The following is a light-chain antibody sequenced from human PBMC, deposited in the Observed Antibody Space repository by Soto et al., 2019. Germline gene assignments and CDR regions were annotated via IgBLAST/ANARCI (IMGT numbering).Light chain of an antibody. CDR2: DAS. Sequence: EIVLTQSPATLSLSPGERATLSCRASQSVSSYLAWYQQKPGQAPRLLIYDASNRATGIPARFSGSGSGTDFTLTISSLEPEDFAVSYCQQRSNWLALTFGGGTKVEIK. CDR3: QQRSNWLALT. V-gene: IGKV3-11*01. J-gene: IGKJ4*01. CDR1: QSVSSY.